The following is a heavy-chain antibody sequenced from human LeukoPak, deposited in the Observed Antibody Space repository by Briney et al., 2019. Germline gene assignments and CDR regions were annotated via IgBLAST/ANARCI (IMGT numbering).Heavy chain of an antibody. J-gene: IGHJ5*02. CDR1: GGSFSGYY. Sequence: SETLSLTCAVYGGSFSGYYWSWIRQPPGKGLKWIGEINHSGSTNYNPSLKSRVTISVDTSKNQFSLKLSSVTAADTAVYYCARVSTVTGIQRSRFDPWGQGTLVTVSS. D-gene: IGHD1-14*01. CDR2: INHSGST. V-gene: IGHV4-34*01. CDR3: ARVSTVTGIQRSRFDP.